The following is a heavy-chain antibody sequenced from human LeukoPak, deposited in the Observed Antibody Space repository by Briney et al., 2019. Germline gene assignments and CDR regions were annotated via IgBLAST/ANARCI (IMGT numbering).Heavy chain of an antibody. D-gene: IGHD2-21*02. CDR3: ARFRTWGDKAFDY. CDR2: ISGSSRHI. CDR1: GFTFSDYT. J-gene: IGHJ4*02. Sequence: GGSLRLSCAASGFTFSDYTMNWVRQAPGKGLEYVSSISGSSRHIYYADSVKGRFTISRDSAKNSLYLQMNSLRAEDTAVYYCARFRTWGDKAFDYWGQGTLVTVSS. V-gene: IGHV3-21*01.